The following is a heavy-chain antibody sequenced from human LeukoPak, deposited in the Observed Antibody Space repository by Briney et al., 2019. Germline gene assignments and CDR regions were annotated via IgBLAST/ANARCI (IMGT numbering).Heavy chain of an antibody. J-gene: IGHJ6*03. D-gene: IGHD3-3*01. CDR1: GGSISSYY. V-gene: IGHV4-4*07. CDR2: IYTSGST. CDR3: ARVPYYDFWSGYPDYYMDV. Sequence: PSETLSLTCTVSGGSISSYYWSWIRQPAGKGLEWIGRIYTSGSTNYNPSLKSRVTMSVDTSKNQFSLKLSSVTAADTAVYYCARVPYYDFWSGYPDYYMDVWGKGTTVTVSS.